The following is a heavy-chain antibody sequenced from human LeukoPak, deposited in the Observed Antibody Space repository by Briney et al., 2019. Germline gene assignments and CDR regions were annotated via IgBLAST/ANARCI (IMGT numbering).Heavy chain of an antibody. CDR1: GFTFSGSA. V-gene: IGHV3-73*01. CDR3: TRGFWSGSYYFDY. J-gene: IGHJ4*02. D-gene: IGHD3-3*01. CDR2: IRSKANSYAT. Sequence: QTGGSLRLSCAASGFTFSGSAMHWVRQASGKGLEWVGRIRSKANSYATAYAASVKGRFTISRDDSKNTAYLQMNSLKTEDTAVYYCTRGFWSGSYYFDYWGQGTLVTVSS.